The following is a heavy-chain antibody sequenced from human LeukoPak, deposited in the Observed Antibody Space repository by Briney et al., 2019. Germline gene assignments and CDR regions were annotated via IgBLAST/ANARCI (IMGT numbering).Heavy chain of an antibody. CDR1: GGTFSSYA. CDR3: ASAVEMATADLDY. V-gene: IGHV1-69*13. CDR2: IIPIFGTA. Sequence: GASVKVSCKASGGTFSSYAISWVRQAPRQGLEWMGGIIPIFGTANYAQKFQGRVTITADESTSTAYMELSSLRSEDTAVYYCASAVEMATADLDYWGQGTLVTVSS. D-gene: IGHD5-24*01. J-gene: IGHJ4*02.